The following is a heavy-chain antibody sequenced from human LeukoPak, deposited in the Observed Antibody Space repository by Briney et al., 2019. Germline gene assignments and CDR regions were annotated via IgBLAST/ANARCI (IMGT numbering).Heavy chain of an antibody. CDR2: ISSSSYI. CDR1: GFTFSSYS. V-gene: IGHV3-21*01. CDR3: ARDGGDDEGGAFDI. Sequence: NPGGSLRLSCAASGFTFSSYSMNWVRQAPGKGLEWVSSISSSSYIYYADSVKGRFTISRDNAKNSLCLQMNSLRAEDTAVYYCARDGGDDEGGAFDIWGQGTMVTVSS. D-gene: IGHD2-21*02. J-gene: IGHJ3*02.